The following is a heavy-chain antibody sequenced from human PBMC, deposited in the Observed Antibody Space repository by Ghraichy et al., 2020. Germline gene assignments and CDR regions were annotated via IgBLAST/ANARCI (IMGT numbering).Heavy chain of an antibody. CDR3: ARDAPSKYAPDY. D-gene: IGHD2-8*01. CDR1: GFTFNTYS. CDR2: INGNSDAI. Sequence: ETLSLTCAASGFTFNTYSMNWVRQAPGKGLEWVSYINGNSDAIHYADSVEGRFTISRDNAKNSLYLQVNSLRAEDTAVYYCARDAPSKYAPDYWGQGTLVTVSS. J-gene: IGHJ4*02. V-gene: IGHV3-48*04.